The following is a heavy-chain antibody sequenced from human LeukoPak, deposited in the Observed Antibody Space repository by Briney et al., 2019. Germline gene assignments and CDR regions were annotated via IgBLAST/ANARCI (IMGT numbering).Heavy chain of an antibody. J-gene: IGHJ5*02. D-gene: IGHD5-18*01. Sequence: ASETLSLTCTVSGGSISSYYWSWIRQPPGKGLEWIGYIYYSGSTNYNPSLESRVTISVDTSKNQFSLKLSSVTAADTAVYYCARLAVGYSYGYFFDWFDPWGQGTLVTVSS. CDR2: IYYSGST. V-gene: IGHV4-59*08. CDR1: GGSISSYY. CDR3: ARLAVGYSYGYFFDWFDP.